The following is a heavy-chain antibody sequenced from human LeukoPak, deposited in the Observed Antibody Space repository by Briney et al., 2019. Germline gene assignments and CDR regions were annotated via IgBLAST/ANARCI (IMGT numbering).Heavy chain of an antibody. CDR3: ASFYCSGGSCYQYYYYYYMDV. V-gene: IGHV4-39*01. Sequence: SSETLSLTCTVSGDSISSSSYYWGWIRQPPGKGLEWIGSIYYSGSTYYNPSLKSRVTVSVDTSKNQFSLKLSSVTAADTAVYYCASFYCSGGSCYQYYYYYYMDVWGKGTTVTISS. CDR1: GDSISSSSYY. CDR2: IYYSGST. D-gene: IGHD2-15*01. J-gene: IGHJ6*03.